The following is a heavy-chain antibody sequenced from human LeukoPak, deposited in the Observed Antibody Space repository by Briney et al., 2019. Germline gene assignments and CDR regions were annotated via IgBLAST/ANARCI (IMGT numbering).Heavy chain of an antibody. CDR2: IHYSGST. CDR1: GGSISSGDYY. V-gene: IGHV4-30-4*08. Sequence: NASQTLSLTCTVSGGSISSGDYYWSWIRQPPGKGLEWIGYIHYSGSTYYNPSLKSRVTISVDTSKNQFSLKLSSVTAADTAVYYCARYGSGSYYFADYWGQGTLVTVSS. D-gene: IGHD3-10*01. CDR3: ARYGSGSYYFADY. J-gene: IGHJ4*02.